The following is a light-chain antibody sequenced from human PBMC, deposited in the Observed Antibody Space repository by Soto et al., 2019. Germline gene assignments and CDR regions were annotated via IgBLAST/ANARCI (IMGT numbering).Light chain of an antibody. CDR2: EVR. Sequence: QSALTQPASVSGAPGQSITISCTGTSGDIGIHNHVSWHQQHPGKAPKLLIYEVRSRPSGIFPRFSGSKSGNTASLTISGLQAEDEADYYCTSYTQRSTWVFGGGTKLTVL. CDR3: TSYTQRSTWV. CDR1: SGDIGIHNH. J-gene: IGLJ3*02. V-gene: IGLV2-14*03.